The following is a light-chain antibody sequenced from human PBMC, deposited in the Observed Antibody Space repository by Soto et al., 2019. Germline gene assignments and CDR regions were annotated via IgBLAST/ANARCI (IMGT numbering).Light chain of an antibody. J-gene: IGLJ3*02. CDR1: SSNLGAGFD. V-gene: IGLV1-40*01. Sequence: QPVLTQPPSVSGAPGQRVTISCTGSSSNLGAGFDVHWYQHLPGRAPKLLINGDDNRPSGVPDRFSGSRSGTTASLAITGLQADDEADYSCQSYDTTLSGAWVFGGGTKVTVL. CDR3: QSYDTTLSGAWV. CDR2: GDD.